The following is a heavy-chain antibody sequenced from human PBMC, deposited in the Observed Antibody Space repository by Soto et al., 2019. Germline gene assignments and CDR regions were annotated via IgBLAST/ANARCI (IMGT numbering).Heavy chain of an antibody. CDR1: GFTFSSYW. D-gene: IGHD3-16*01. CDR3: TSDMGGGGGY. J-gene: IGHJ4*02. Sequence: EVQLVESGGGLVQPGGSLRLSCAASGFTFSSYWMHWVRQAPGKGLVWVSRTNEDGSTINHADSVKGRFTISRDNAKNTLYLEMNRLRAEDTAVYYCTSDMGGGGGYWGPGTLVTVSS. V-gene: IGHV3-74*01. CDR2: TNEDGSTI.